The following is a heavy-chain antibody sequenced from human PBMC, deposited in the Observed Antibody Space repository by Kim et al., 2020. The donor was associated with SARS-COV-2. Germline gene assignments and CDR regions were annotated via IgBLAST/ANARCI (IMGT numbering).Heavy chain of an antibody. CDR2: IKGDGSAT. J-gene: IGHJ4*02. CDR3: ATGNNWSFDY. V-gene: IGHV3-74*01. CDR1: GLAFSSYW. Sequence: GGSLRLSCAAPGLAFSSYWMFWVRQPPGKGLLWVSHIKGDGSATVYADSVKGRFTVSRDTAKNTLYLQLSTLRAEDGAGYYGATGNNWSFDYWGPGTLVTVSS. D-gene: IGHD1-1*01.